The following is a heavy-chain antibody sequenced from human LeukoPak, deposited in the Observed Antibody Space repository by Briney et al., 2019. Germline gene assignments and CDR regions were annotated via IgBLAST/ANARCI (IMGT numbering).Heavy chain of an antibody. CDR2: IYYSGST. J-gene: IGHJ6*02. CDR1: GGSISSSSYY. Sequence: TSETLSLTCTVSGGSISSSSYYWGWIRQPPGKGLEWIGSIYYSGSTYYNPSLKSRVTISVDTSKNQFSLKLSSVTAADTAVYYFARVGRNYGMDVWGQGTTVTVSS. V-gene: IGHV4-39*07. CDR3: ARVGRNYGMDV.